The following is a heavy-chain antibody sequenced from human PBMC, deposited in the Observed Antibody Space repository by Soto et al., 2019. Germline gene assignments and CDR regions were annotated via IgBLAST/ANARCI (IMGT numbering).Heavy chain of an antibody. D-gene: IGHD6-6*01. CDR2: IIPIFGTA. CDR1: GGTFSSYA. V-gene: IGHV1-69*13. Sequence: GASVKVSCKASGGTFSSYAISWVRQAPGQGLEWMGGIIPIFGTANYAQKFQGRVTITADESTSTAYMELSSLRSEDTAVYYCARAIEYSSSSGEDYYYYGMDVWGQGTTVTVSS. J-gene: IGHJ6*02. CDR3: ARAIEYSSSSGEDYYYYGMDV.